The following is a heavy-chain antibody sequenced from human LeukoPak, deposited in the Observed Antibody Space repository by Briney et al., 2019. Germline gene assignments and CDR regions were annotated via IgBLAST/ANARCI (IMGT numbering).Heavy chain of an antibody. J-gene: IGHJ4*02. Sequence: PSETLSLTCAVDGGSFSGYYWSWIRQPPGKGLEGIGEINHSGSTNYNPSLKSRVIISVDTSKNQFSLKLSSVTAADTAVYYCARGRSSENSIIVAGTTFDCWGQGTLVTVSS. CDR3: ARGRSSENSIIVAGTTFDC. V-gene: IGHV4-34*01. CDR2: INHSGST. D-gene: IGHD6-19*01. CDR1: GGSFSGYY.